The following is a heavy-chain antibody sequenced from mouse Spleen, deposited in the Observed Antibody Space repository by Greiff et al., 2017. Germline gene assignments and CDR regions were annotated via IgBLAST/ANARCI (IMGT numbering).Heavy chain of an antibody. D-gene: IGHD1-1*01. Sequence: EVQLQQSGPELVKPGASVKISCKASGYTFTDYYMNWVKQSHGKSLEWIGDINPNNGGTSYNQKFKGKATLTVDKSSSTAYMELRSLTSEDSAVYYCAREGITTVTYFDVWGAGTTVTVSS. CDR3: AREGITTVTYFDV. CDR2: INPNNGGT. V-gene: IGHV1-26*01. J-gene: IGHJ1*01. CDR1: GYTFTDYY.